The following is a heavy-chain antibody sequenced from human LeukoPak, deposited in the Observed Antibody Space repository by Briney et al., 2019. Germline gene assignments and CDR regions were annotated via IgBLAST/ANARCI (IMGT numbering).Heavy chain of an antibody. Sequence: SQTLSLTCTVSGRSISSGDYYWRWIRQPPGKGLEWIGYIYYSGSSYYNPSLKSRVTISVDTSKNQFSLKLSSVTAADTAVYYCARDAGSHHDAFDIWGQGTMVTVSS. CDR3: ARDAGSHHDAFDI. V-gene: IGHV4-30-4*01. J-gene: IGHJ3*02. CDR2: IYYSGSS. D-gene: IGHD2-15*01. CDR1: GRSISSGDYY.